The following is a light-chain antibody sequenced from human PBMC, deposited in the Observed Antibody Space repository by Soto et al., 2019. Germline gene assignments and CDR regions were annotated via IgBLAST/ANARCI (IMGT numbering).Light chain of an antibody. V-gene: IGKV1-39*01. J-gene: IGKJ2*01. CDR1: QSISSY. Sequence: DIQMTQSPSSLAAPVGDRVTITCRASQSISSYLNWYQQKPGKAPKLLIFDASSLQSGVPSRFSGSGSGTDFTLTISSLQPEDFATYYCQQSYSTPPYTFGQGTKLEIK. CDR2: DAS. CDR3: QQSYSTPPYT.